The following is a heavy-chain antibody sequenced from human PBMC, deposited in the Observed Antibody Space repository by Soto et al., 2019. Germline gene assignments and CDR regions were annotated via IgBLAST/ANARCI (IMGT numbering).Heavy chain of an antibody. J-gene: IGHJ4*02. CDR2: TYYRSKWNS. Sequence: QVQLHQSGPGLVKPSQTLSLTCAISGDSVSRTSVAWNWIRQSPSRGLEWPGRTYYRSKWNSDYAVSVRGRITINPDTSKSQFSLQLNSVTPEDTAVYYCVRGQFSAFDCWGQGTLVTVSS. CDR3: VRGQFSAFDC. CDR1: GDSVSRTSVA. V-gene: IGHV6-1*01.